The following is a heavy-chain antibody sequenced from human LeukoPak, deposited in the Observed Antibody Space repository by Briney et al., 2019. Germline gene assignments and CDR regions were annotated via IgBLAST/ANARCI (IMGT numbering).Heavy chain of an antibody. CDR2: IYSGGSS. D-gene: IGHD1-1*01. CDR3: ARDAGHQLSRRNYYAMDV. J-gene: IGHJ6*02. Sequence: MASETLSLTCTVSGGSISSSSYYWGWIRQPPGKELEWIGSIYSGGSSYYNPSLKSRVTISVDTSNNQFSLKVNSVTAADTAVYYCARDAGHQLSRRNYYAMDVWGQGTTVTVSS. CDR1: GGSISSSSYY. V-gene: IGHV4-39*07.